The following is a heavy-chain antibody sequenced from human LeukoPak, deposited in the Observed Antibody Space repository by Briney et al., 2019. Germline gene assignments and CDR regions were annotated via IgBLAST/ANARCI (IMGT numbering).Heavy chain of an antibody. V-gene: IGHV3-64D*06. J-gene: IGHJ4*02. CDR2: ISGNGGST. CDR3: VKGGVYSGYDTFFY. D-gene: IGHD5-12*01. Sequence: PGGSLRLSCAASGFTFSRYAMNWVRQAPGKGLECVSAISGNGGSTYYADSVKGRFTISRDNSKNTLYLQMNSLRAEDTAVYYCVKGGVYSGYDTFFYWGPGTLVTVSP. CDR1: GFTFSRYA.